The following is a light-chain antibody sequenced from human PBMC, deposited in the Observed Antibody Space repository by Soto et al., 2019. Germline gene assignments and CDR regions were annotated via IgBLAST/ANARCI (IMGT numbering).Light chain of an antibody. CDR2: DAS. CDR1: QSVSSY. V-gene: IGKV3-11*01. Sequence: EIVLTQSPATLSLSPGERATLSCRASQSVSSYLAWYQQKPGQAPRLLIYDASNRATGIPARFSGSGSGTDFTLTISSLEPEDFAVYYRQQRSKDFGGGTKVEIK. J-gene: IGKJ4*01. CDR3: QQRSKD.